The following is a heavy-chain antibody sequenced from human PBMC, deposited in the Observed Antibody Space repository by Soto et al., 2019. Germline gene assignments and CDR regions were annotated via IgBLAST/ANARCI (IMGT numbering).Heavy chain of an antibody. CDR3: AKENQHLVHDY. CDR2: ISHDGSDK. J-gene: IGHJ4*02. D-gene: IGHD6-13*01. V-gene: IGHV3-30*18. CDR1: GFTLRNYG. Sequence: QVQLVESGGGVVRPGRSLRLTCAASGFTLRNYGMHRVRQAPGKGLEWVAVISHDGSDKYYADSMKGRFIISRDNSENTLFLNMNSLKPEDTAVYYCAKENQHLVHDYWGQGTLVTVSS.